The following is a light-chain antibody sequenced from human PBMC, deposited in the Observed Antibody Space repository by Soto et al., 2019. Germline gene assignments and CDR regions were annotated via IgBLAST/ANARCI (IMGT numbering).Light chain of an antibody. CDR2: AAS. V-gene: IGKV1-6*01. CDR1: QGVGND. J-gene: IGKJ1*01. Sequence: AIQMTQSPSSLSASVGDRVTVTCRASQGVGNDLGWYQHKPGKAPKLLIFAASTLQTGVPSRFSVSGYGTDFTLTISGLQAEDSAPYYCLQDYDYPWTFGQGTKVEVK. CDR3: LQDYDYPWT.